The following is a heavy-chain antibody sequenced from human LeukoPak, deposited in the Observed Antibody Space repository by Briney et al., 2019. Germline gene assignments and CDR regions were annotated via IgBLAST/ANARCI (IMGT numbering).Heavy chain of an antibody. CDR1: GGSFSGYY. CDR3: ARGGEWELLAIDY. V-gene: IGHV4-34*01. D-gene: IGHD1-26*01. J-gene: IGHJ4*02. CDR2: INHSGST. Sequence: SETLSLTCAVYGGSFSGYYWSWIRQPPGKGLEWIGEINHSGSTNYNPSLKSRVTISVDTSKNRFSLKLSSVTAADTAVYYCARGGEWELLAIDYWGQGTLVTVSS.